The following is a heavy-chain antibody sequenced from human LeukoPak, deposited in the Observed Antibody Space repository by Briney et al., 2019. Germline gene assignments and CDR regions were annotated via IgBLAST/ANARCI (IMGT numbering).Heavy chain of an antibody. CDR1: GGSISSSSYY. J-gene: IGHJ6*03. CDR2: IYYSGST. Sequence: PSETLSLTCTVSGGSISSSSYYWGWIRQPPGKGLEWIGSIYYSGSTYYNPSLKSRVTISVDTSKNQFSLKLSSVTAADTAVYYCARGRPYYDFWSGYYSYMDVWGKGTTVTVSS. D-gene: IGHD3-3*01. CDR3: ARGRPYYDFWSGYYSYMDV. V-gene: IGHV4-39*07.